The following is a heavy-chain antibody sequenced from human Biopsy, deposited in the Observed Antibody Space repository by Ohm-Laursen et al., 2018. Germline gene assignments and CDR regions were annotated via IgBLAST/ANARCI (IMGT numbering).Heavy chain of an antibody. CDR1: GDSVTKYY. CDR2: IYYSVMT. D-gene: IGHD4-11*01. J-gene: IGHJ6*02. V-gene: IGHV4-59*02. CDR3: ARDSGILNYGNFKYYHYYGMDV. Sequence: SDTLSLTWPVSGDSVTKYYWSWIRQPPGKGLEWIGHIYYSVMTNYNPSLQSRVSISVDTSRNQVSLTLSPVTAADTAVYYCARDSGILNYGNFKYYHYYGMDVWGQGTKVTVSS.